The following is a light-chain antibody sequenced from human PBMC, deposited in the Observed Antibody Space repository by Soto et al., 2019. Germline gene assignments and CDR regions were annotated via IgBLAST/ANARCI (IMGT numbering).Light chain of an antibody. CDR2: TAS. CDR3: QQAASFPIT. V-gene: IGKV1-12*01. Sequence: DIQITQSPASLSESVRDGVTTTCRASQGVSTWLAWYQQKPGKAPNLLIYTASSLQSGVPSRFSGSGSGTDFTLTINGLQPEDFATYYCQQAASFPITFGQGTRLEI. J-gene: IGKJ5*01. CDR1: QGVSTW.